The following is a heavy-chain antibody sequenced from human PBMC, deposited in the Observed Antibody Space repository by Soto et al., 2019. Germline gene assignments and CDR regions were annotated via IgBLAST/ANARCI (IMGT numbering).Heavy chain of an antibody. CDR1: GFTVSSNY. D-gene: IGHD4-17*01. CDR2: IYSGGST. CDR3: AREFHGDYAGYYYYYGMDV. J-gene: IGHJ6*02. Sequence: PGGSLRLSCAASGFTVSSNYMSWVRQAPGKGLEWVSVIYSGGSTYYADSVKGRFTISRDNSKNTLYLQMNSLRAEDTAVYYCAREFHGDYAGYYYYYGMDVWGQGTTVTVSS. V-gene: IGHV3-66*01.